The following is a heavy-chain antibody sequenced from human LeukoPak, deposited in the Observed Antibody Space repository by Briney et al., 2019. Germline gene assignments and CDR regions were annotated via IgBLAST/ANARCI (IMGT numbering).Heavy chain of an antibody. CDR2: ISYDGRDK. CDR1: GFTFSSYG. D-gene: IGHD2-2*01. J-gene: IGHJ4*02. Sequence: PGGSLRLSCAASGFTFSSYGMHWVRQAPGKGLEWVAVISYDGRDKYYADSVKGRFTISRDNSKNPLYLQMNSLRTEDTAVYYCAKDGYPLGYCSSTSCPYYFNYWGQGTLVTVSS. V-gene: IGHV3-30*18. CDR3: AKDGYPLGYCSSTSCPYYFNY.